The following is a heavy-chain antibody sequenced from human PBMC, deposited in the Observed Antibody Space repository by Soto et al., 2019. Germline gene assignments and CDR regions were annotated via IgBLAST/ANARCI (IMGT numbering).Heavy chain of an antibody. CDR1: GFTFSSYA. Sequence: QVQLVESGGGVVQPGRSLRLSCAASGFTFSSYAMHWVRQAPGKGLEWVAVISYDGSNKYYADSVKGRFTISRDNSKNTLYLQMNSLRAEDTAVYYCARIIRFEGYFDLWGRGTLVTVSS. J-gene: IGHJ2*01. CDR2: ISYDGSNK. D-gene: IGHD3-3*01. V-gene: IGHV3-30-3*01. CDR3: ARIIRFEGYFDL.